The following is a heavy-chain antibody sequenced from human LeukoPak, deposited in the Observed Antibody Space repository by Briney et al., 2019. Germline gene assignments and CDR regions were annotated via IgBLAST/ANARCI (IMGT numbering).Heavy chain of an antibody. V-gene: IGHV4-34*01. CDR1: GGSFSGYY. CDR3: AREISRGRDGYNYVDY. J-gene: IGHJ4*02. D-gene: IGHD5-24*01. CDR2: IYYSGST. Sequence: PSETLSLTCAVYGGSFSGYYWSWIRQPPGKGLEWIGSIYYSGSTYYNPSLKSRVTISVDTSKNQFSLKLSTVTAADTAVYYCAREISRGRDGYNYVDYWGQGTLVTVSS.